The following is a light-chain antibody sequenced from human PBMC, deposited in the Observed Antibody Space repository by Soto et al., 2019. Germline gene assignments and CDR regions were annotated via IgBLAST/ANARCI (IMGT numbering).Light chain of an antibody. CDR1: ETIGRAY. V-gene: IGKV3-20*01. CDR3: HQSATSPFT. Sequence: IVLTQSPGTLSLSPGERATVSCRASETIGRAYFAWYQHRPGRTPRLVLSATSNRAAGIPDRFGGSGSGADFTLTTSGIEPEDFAVYYCHQSATSPFTFGQGTKLEI. CDR2: ATS. J-gene: IGKJ2*01.